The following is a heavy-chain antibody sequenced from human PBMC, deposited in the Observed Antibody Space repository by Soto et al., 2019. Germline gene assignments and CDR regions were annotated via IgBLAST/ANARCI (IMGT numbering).Heavy chain of an antibody. CDR1: GFTFSSYG. CDR3: AKDHGAAAGRFDY. Sequence: QVQLVESGGGVVQPGRSLRLSCAASGFTFSSYGMHWVRQAPGKGLEWVAVISYDGSNKYYADSVKGRFTISRDNSKNTLYLQRKSLRAEDTAVYYCAKDHGAAAGRFDYWGQGTLVTVSS. J-gene: IGHJ4*02. D-gene: IGHD6-13*01. V-gene: IGHV3-30*18. CDR2: ISYDGSNK.